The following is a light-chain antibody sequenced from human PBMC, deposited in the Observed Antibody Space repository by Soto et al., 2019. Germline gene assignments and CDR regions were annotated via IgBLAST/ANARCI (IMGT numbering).Light chain of an antibody. CDR3: QQRLNWPPG. J-gene: IGKJ1*01. CDR2: DAS. V-gene: IGKV3-11*01. Sequence: EVVLARSPDTLSLSPGECATLTCRASQSVTNYIAWYQQRPGQAPRLLIYDASNRATGVPARFSGSRSGTDFTLTISDLEPADFGLYYCQQRLNWPPGFGQGTKVDI. CDR1: QSVTNY.